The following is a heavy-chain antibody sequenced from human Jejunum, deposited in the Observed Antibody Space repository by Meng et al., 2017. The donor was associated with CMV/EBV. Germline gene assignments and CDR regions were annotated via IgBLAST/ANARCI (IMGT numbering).Heavy chain of an antibody. Sequence: FSSYAMHWVRQAPGKGLEWVAVISYDGSNKYYADSVKGRFTISRDNSKNTLYLQMNSLRAEDTAVYYCARDRWYYYDSSDGGWFDPWGQGTLVTVSS. V-gene: IGHV3-30-3*01. D-gene: IGHD3-22*01. CDR2: ISYDGSNK. CDR1: FSSYA. J-gene: IGHJ5*02. CDR3: ARDRWYYYDSSDGGWFDP.